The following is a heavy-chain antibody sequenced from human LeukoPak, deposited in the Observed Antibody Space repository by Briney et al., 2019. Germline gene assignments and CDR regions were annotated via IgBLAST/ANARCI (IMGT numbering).Heavy chain of an antibody. Sequence: PGGSLRLFCAASGFTFSRYWMHWVRQAPGKGLVWVSGNRSDGSNTRYAESVKRRFTIYRDNDKNTLDLQMNSLRANDTAVYYCASHWGDLTSFDPWGQGTLVTVSS. CDR2: NRSDGSNT. J-gene: IGHJ5*02. CDR1: GFTFSRYW. CDR3: ASHWGDLTSFDP. V-gene: IGHV3-74*01. D-gene: IGHD7-27*01.